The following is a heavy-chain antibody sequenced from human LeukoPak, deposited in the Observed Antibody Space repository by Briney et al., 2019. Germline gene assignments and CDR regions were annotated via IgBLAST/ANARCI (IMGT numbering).Heavy chain of an antibody. CDR2: MSAYNGNT. D-gene: IGHD2-15*01. CDR1: GYTFTSYG. J-gene: IGHJ4*02. CDR3: ARRLYCSGGSCYNYFDY. V-gene: IGHV1-18*01. Sequence: ASVKVSCKASGYTFTSYGISWVRQAPGQGLEWMGWMSAYNGNTNYAQKLQGRVTMTTDTSTSTAYMELRSLRSDDTAVYYCARRLYCSGGSCYNYFDYWGQGTLVTVSS.